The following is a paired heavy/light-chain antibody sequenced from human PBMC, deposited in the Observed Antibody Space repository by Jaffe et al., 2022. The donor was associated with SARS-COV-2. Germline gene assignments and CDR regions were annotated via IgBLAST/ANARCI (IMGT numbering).Light chain of an antibody. CDR3: CSYVAGSTLV. CDR1: SSDLGNYNL. CDR2: EVN. J-gene: IGLJ2*01. V-gene: IGLV2-23*02. Sequence: QSALTQPASVSGSPGQSITISCTGTSSDLGNYNLVSWYQHHPDSAPKLLIFEVNERPSGVSNRFSGSKSGNTASLTISGLQAEDEADYYCCSYVAGSTLVFGGGTKLTVL.
Heavy chain of an antibody. D-gene: IGHD2-15*01. CDR1: GYTFTNYY. J-gene: IGHJ4*02. CDR3: ARSYCSDGSCYSRAGLGDFDN. Sequence: QVHLVQSGAEVKKPGASVKVSCKASGYTFTNYYMHWVRQAPGQGLEWMGVINPSGGYTSYAQKFQGRLTITRDTSTTTVYMDVSSLRSEDTAVYYCARSYCSDGSCYSRAGLGDFDNWGQGTLVTVSS. V-gene: IGHV1-46*01. CDR2: INPSGGYT.